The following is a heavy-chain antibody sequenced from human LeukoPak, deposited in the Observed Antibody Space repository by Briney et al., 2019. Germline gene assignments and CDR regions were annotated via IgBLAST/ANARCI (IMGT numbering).Heavy chain of an antibody. CDR2: INPSGGST. CDR1: GYTFTSYY. CDR3: AVENYYYGSGSYYIPGAFDI. D-gene: IGHD3-10*01. Sequence: ASVKVSCKASGYTFTSYYMHWVRQAPGQGLEWMGIINPSGGSTSYAQKFQGRVTMTRDMSTSTAYMELRSLRSDDTAVYYCAVENYYYGSGSYYIPGAFDIWGQGTMVTVSS. J-gene: IGHJ3*02. V-gene: IGHV1-46*01.